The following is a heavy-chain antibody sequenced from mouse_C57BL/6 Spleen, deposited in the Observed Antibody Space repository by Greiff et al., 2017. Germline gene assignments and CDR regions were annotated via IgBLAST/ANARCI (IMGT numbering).Heavy chain of an antibody. Sequence: VQLQQSGPGLVKPSQSLSLTCSVTGYSITSGYYWNWIRQFPGNKLEWMGYISYDGSNNYNPSLKNRISITRDTSKNQFFLKLNSVTTEDTATYYCARERSHYAMDYWGQGTSVTVSS. D-gene: IGHD1-1*01. J-gene: IGHJ4*01. CDR3: ARERSHYAMDY. CDR2: ISYDGSN. CDR1: GYSITSGYY. V-gene: IGHV3-6*01.